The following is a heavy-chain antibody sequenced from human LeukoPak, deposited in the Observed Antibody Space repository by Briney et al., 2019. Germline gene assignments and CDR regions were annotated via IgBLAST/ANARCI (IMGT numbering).Heavy chain of an antibody. CDR1: GFTFTSYS. V-gene: IGHV3-48*02. CDR2: ISSGSRTI. CDR3: ARDFTDPIDF. Sequence: PGGSLRLSCAASGFTFTSYSTNWVRQAPGKGLDWISYISSGSRTIYYADSVKGRFTISRDDAKNSLYLQMNSLRDEDTAVYYCARDFTDPIDFWGQGTLVTVSS. J-gene: IGHJ4*02.